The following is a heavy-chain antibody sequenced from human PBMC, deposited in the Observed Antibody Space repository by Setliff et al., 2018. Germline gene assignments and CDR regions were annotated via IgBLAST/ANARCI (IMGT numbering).Heavy chain of an antibody. D-gene: IGHD3-10*01. J-gene: IGHJ5*02. CDR3: ARHVYGSGSYYNWFDP. Sequence: PSETLSLTCTVSGGSISSGIYYWSWIRQPAGKGLEWIGQIYTSGSTNYNPSLKSRVTISVDTSKNQFSLRLSSVTAADTAVYYCARHVYGSGSYYNWFDPWGQGTLVTVSS. CDR1: GGSISSGIYY. V-gene: IGHV4-61*09. CDR2: IYTSGST.